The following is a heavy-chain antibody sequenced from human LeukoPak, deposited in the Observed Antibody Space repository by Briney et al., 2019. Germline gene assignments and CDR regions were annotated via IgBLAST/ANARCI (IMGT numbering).Heavy chain of an antibody. V-gene: IGHV4-39*01. CDR3: ARRPYYDSSGYPSSYYFDY. Sequence: SETLSLTCTVSGGSISSSSYYWGWIRQPPGKGLEWIGSIYYSGSTYYNPSLKSRVTLSVDTSKNQFSLRLNSVIAADTAVYYCARRPYYDSSGYPSSYYFDYWGQGTLVTVSS. CDR1: GGSISSSSYY. J-gene: IGHJ4*02. D-gene: IGHD3-22*01. CDR2: IYYSGST.